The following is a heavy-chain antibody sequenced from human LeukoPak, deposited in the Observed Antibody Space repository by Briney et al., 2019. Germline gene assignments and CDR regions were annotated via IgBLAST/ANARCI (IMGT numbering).Heavy chain of an antibody. Sequence: GGSLRLSCAASGFTFSSFWMHWVRQAPGKGLVWVSCINGDGSVTGYAGSAKGRFTISRDNAKNTLYLQMNSLRAEDTAVYYCTRGTSTLSDYWGPGTLVTVSS. D-gene: IGHD1-14*01. CDR3: TRGTSTLSDY. CDR2: INGDGSVT. V-gene: IGHV3-74*01. J-gene: IGHJ4*02. CDR1: GFTFSSFW.